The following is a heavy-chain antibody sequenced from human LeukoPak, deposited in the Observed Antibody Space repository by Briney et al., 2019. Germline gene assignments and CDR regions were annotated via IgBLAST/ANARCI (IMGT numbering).Heavy chain of an antibody. J-gene: IGHJ5*02. V-gene: IGHV3-23*01. CDR3: AKIRTTGVIFNPFDP. D-gene: IGHD3-16*02. CDR2: ISGSGGST. Sequence: PGGSLRLSCAASGFTFSSYAMSCVRQAPGKGLEWVSAISGSGGSTYYADSVKGRFTISRDNSKNTLYLQMNSLRAEDTAVYYCAKIRTTGVIFNPFDPWGQGTLVTVSS. CDR1: GFTFSSYA.